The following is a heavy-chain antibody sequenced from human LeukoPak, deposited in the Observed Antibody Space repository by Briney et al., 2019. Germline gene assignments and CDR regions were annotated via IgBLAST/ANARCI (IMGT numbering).Heavy chain of an antibody. Sequence: SETLSLTCTVSGGSISSYYWSWIRQPPGKGLEWIGYIYYSGSTNYNPSLKSRVTISVDTSRNQFSLKLSSVTAADTAVYYCASIGGYDDLSELDYWGQGTLVTVSS. D-gene: IGHD5-12*01. V-gene: IGHV4-59*01. CDR2: IYYSGST. J-gene: IGHJ4*02. CDR3: ASIGGYDDLSELDY. CDR1: GGSISSYY.